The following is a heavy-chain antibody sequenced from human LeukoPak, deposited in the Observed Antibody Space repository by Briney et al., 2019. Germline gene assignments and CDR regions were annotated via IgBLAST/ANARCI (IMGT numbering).Heavy chain of an antibody. D-gene: IGHD6-19*01. J-gene: IGHJ4*02. Sequence: GESLKISCKGSGYSFTSYWISWVRQMPGKGLEWMGRIDPSDSYTNYSPSFQGHVTISADKSISTAYLQWSSLKASDTAMYYCVRQRYSSGWYDYWGQGTLVTVSS. V-gene: IGHV5-10-1*01. CDR1: GYSFTSYW. CDR3: VRQRYSSGWYDY. CDR2: IDPSDSYT.